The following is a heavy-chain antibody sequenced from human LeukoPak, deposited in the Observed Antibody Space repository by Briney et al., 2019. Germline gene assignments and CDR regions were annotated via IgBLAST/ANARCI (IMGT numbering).Heavy chain of an antibody. J-gene: IGHJ4*02. CDR1: GFTFDDYA. V-gene: IGHV3-9*01. CDR3: AKDIYGSRVYYFDY. Sequence: GGSLRLSCAASGFTFDDYAMHWVRQAPGKGLEWVSGISWNSGSIGYADSVKGRFTISRDNAKNSLYLQMNSLRAEDTALYYCAKDIYGSRVYYFDYWGQGTLVTVSS. D-gene: IGHD3-10*01. CDR2: ISWNSGSI.